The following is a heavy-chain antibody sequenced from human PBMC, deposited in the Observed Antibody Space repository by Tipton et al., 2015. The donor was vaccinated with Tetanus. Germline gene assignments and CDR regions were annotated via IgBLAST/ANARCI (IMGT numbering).Heavy chain of an antibody. V-gene: IGHV4-34*01. CDR3: ARPVKQWLVPVDS. CDR2: INPSGGA. J-gene: IGHJ4*02. CDR1: GGSFSGHY. Sequence: TLSLTCAVSGGSFSGHYWSWIRQPPGEGLEWIGEINPSGGASYNPSLMSRVTISVDTSKNQFSLKLNPVTAADTAVYYCARPVKQWLVPVDSWGQGTLVTVSS. D-gene: IGHD6-19*01.